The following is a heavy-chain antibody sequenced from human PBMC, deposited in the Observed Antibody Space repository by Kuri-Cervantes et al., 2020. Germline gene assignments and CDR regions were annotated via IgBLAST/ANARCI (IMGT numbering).Heavy chain of an antibody. CDR2: ISHDGNNK. V-gene: IGHV3-30*18. J-gene: IGHJ3*02. D-gene: IGHD3-3*01. CDR3: AKDLWITIFGVSNAFDI. Sequence: GESLKISCATSEFTFSSYGMHWVRQAPGKGLESVAVISHDGNNKFYADSVKGRFIISRDNTKNTLYLQMNSLRGEDTAVYYCAKDLWITIFGVSNAFDIWGQGTMVTVSS. CDR1: EFTFSSYG.